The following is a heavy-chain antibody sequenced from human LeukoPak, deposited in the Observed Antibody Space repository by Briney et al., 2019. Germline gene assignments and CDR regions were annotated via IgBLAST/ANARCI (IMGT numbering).Heavy chain of an antibody. J-gene: IGHJ4*02. V-gene: IGHV5-10-1*01. D-gene: IGHD3-10*01. CDR3: ARFISGGYYYGSGSYYK. CDR1: GHRFTSYS. Sequence: GESLNISCKGSGHRFTSYSISWVRQMPGKGLEWMGKIDPGDSYTNYSPSFQGHVTISADKSISPAYLQWSSLRAADTAMYYCARFISGGYYYGSGSYYKWGQGTLVTVSS. CDR2: IDPGDSYT.